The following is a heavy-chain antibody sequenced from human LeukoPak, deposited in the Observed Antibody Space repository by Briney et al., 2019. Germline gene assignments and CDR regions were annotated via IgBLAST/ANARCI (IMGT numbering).Heavy chain of an antibody. J-gene: IGHJ4*02. CDR2: ISGSGGST. V-gene: IGHV3-23*01. CDR3: AKDGQAHIVVVPAAAFDY. CDR1: GFTFSSYA. D-gene: IGHD2-2*01. Sequence: PGGSLRLSCAASGFTFSSYAMSWVRQAPGKGLEWVSAISGSGGSTYYADSVKGRFTISRDNSKNTLYLQMNSLRAEDTAVYYCAKDGQAHIVVVPAAAFDYWGQGTLVTVSS.